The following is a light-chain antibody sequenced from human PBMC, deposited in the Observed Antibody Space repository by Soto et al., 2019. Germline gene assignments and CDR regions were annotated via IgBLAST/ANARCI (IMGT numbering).Light chain of an antibody. CDR3: SSYRGGSTPSVV. J-gene: IGLJ2*01. CDR1: RSDVGGYEY. V-gene: IGLV2-14*01. Sequence: QSALTQPASVSGSPGQSITISCTGTRSDVGGYEYVSWYQQHPGKAPKLMIYAVSNRPSGVSNRFSASKSGNTASLTISGLQAEDEADYYCSSYRGGSTPSVVFGGGTKVTVL. CDR2: AVS.